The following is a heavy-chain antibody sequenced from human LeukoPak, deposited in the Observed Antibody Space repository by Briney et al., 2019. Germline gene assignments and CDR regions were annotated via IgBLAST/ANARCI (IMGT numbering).Heavy chain of an antibody. Sequence: PGGSLRLSCAASGFTFSSYAMSWVRQAPGKGLEWVSAISGSGGSTYYADSVKGRFTISRDNSKNTLYLQMNSLRAEDTAVYYCAKVDLGCSSTSCYLDYWGQGTLVTVSS. V-gene: IGHV3-23*01. CDR1: GFTFSSYA. CDR2: ISGSGGST. J-gene: IGHJ4*02. CDR3: AKVDLGCSSTSCYLDY. D-gene: IGHD2-2*01.